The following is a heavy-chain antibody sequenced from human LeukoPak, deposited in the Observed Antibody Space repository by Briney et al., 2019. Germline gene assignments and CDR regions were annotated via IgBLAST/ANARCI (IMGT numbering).Heavy chain of an antibody. D-gene: IGHD6-13*01. CDR3: ARGIAAAGTLVNYFDY. J-gene: IGHJ4*02. CDR2: INAGNGNT. V-gene: IGHV1-3*01. Sequence: ASVKVSCKASGYTFTSYAMHWVRQAPGQRLEWMGWINAGNGNTKYSQKFQGRVTITADESTSTAYMELSSLRSEDTAVYYCARGIAAAGTLVNYFDYWGQGTLVTVSS. CDR1: GYTFTSYA.